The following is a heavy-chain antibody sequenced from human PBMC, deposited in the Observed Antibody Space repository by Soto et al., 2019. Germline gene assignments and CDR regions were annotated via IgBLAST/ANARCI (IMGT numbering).Heavy chain of an antibody. D-gene: IGHD1-20*01. Sequence: GECLKSSCKGSGYSFTSYWISWVRQMPGKGLEWMGRIDPSDSYTNYSPSFQGHVTISADKSISTAYLQWSSLKASDTAMYYCASGGVTGTPDVWGQGTTVTVSS. CDR1: GYSFTSYW. CDR3: ASGGVTGTPDV. V-gene: IGHV5-10-1*01. CDR2: IDPSDSYT. J-gene: IGHJ6*02.